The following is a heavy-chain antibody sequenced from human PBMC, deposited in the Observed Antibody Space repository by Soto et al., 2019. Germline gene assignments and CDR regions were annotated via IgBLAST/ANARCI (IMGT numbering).Heavy chain of an antibody. V-gene: IGHV1-69*06. CDR2: PIPIFGTP. Sequence: QVQLVQSGAEVKEPGSSVKVSCKASGGTLSIYGSSWVRQAPGQGLEWMGGPIPIFGTPNYAQKFQGRVTITADKSTSTAYMELSSLRSEDTAVYYCASPYTSSFAFDIWGQGTVVTVSS. CDR3: ASPYTSSFAFDI. J-gene: IGHJ3*02. CDR1: GGTLSIYG. D-gene: IGHD6-6*01.